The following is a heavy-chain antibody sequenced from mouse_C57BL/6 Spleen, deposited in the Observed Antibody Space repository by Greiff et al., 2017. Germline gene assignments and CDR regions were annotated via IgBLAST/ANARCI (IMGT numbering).Heavy chain of an antibody. CDR3: ARWNSLDY. CDR2: INPYNGGT. Sequence: EVQLQQSGPVLVKPGASVKMSCKASGYTFTDYYMNLVKQSHGKSLEWIGVINPYNGGTSYNQKFKGKATLTVDKSSSTAYMELNSLTSEDSAVYYYARWNSLDYWGQGTTLTISS. V-gene: IGHV1-19*01. CDR1: GYTFTDYY. J-gene: IGHJ2*01.